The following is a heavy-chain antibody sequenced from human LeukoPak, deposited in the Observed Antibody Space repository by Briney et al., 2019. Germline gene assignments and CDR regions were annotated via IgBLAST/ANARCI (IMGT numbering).Heavy chain of an antibody. Sequence: GGSLRLSCAASGFTFSSYAMHWVRQAPGEGLEWVAVISRDGTLQYYADSVKGRLTISRDNSQSTLYLHMNSLSTEDTALYYCARAVPAPGTPENAFDIWGQGTMVTVSS. D-gene: IGHD6-13*01. CDR1: GFTFSSYA. J-gene: IGHJ3*02. CDR2: ISRDGTLQ. CDR3: ARAVPAPGTPENAFDI. V-gene: IGHV3-30*04.